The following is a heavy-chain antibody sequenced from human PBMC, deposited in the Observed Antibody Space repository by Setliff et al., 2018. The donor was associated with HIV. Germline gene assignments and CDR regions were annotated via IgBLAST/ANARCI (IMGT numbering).Heavy chain of an antibody. Sequence: SGPTLVNPTQTLTVTCTFSGFSLSTSGMCMSWIRQPPGKALEWLARIDWDDDKYYSTSLKTRLTISRDTSKNQVVLTMTNVDPVDTATYYCAQLLLPLGAYNYETWGQGMLVTVSS. J-gene: IGHJ5*02. V-gene: IGHV2-70*11. D-gene: IGHD1-1*01. CDR1: GFSLSTSGMC. CDR3: AQLLLPLGAYNYET. CDR2: IDWDDDK.